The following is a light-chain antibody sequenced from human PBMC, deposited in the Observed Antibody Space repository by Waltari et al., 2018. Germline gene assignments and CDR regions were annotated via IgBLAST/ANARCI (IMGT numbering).Light chain of an antibody. CDR1: SPHIGRNY. CDR3: AAWDDSLSGVV. J-gene: IGLJ2*01. CDR2: GNN. Sequence: QSVLTQPPSASGTPGQRVTIPCSGSSPHIGRNYVYWYQQLPGTTPKLRNYGNNPRPPGVPDRFAGSKSGTSASLAISGLRSEDEADYYCAAWDDSLSGVVFGGGTKLTVL. V-gene: IGLV1-47*01.